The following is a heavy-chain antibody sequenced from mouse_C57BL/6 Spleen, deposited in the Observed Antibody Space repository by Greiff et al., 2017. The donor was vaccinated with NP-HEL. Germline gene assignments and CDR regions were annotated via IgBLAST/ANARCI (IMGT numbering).Heavy chain of an antibody. CDR3: TRWLLPLYYAMDY. Sequence: QVQLKESGAELVRPGASVTLSCKASGYTFTDYEMHWVKQTPVHGLEWIGAIDPATGGTSYNQKFKGKAILTADKSSSTAYMELRSLTSEDSAVYYCTRWLLPLYYAMDYWGQGTSVTVSS. J-gene: IGHJ4*01. D-gene: IGHD2-3*01. CDR1: GYTFTDYE. V-gene: IGHV1-15*01. CDR2: IDPATGGT.